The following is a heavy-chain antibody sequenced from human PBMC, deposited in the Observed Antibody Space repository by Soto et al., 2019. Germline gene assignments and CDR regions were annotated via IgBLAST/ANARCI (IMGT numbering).Heavy chain of an antibody. V-gene: IGHV1-18*01. CDR2: ISAYNGNT. D-gene: IGHD6-6*01. CDR1: GYTFTSYG. J-gene: IGHJ4*02. Sequence: PQASVKVSCKASGYTFTSYGISWVRQAPGQGLEWMGWISAYNGNTNYAQKPQGRVTMTADTSTSTAYMELRSLRSDDTAVYYCAKSYSSSSLDYWGQGTLVTVSS. CDR3: AKSYSSSSLDY.